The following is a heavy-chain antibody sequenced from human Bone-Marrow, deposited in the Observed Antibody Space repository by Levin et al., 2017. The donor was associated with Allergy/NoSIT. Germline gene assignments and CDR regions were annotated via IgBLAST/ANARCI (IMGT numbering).Heavy chain of an antibody. D-gene: IGHD2-2*01. J-gene: IGHJ5*02. CDR2: ISYDGSNK. Sequence: GESLKISCAASGFTFSSYGMHWVRQAPGKGLEWVAVISYDGSNKYYADSVKGRFTISRDNSKNTLYLQMNSLRAEDTAVYYCAKGGYCSSTSCYPPDNWFDPWGQGTLVTVSS. V-gene: IGHV3-30*18. CDR3: AKGGYCSSTSCYPPDNWFDP. CDR1: GFTFSSYG.